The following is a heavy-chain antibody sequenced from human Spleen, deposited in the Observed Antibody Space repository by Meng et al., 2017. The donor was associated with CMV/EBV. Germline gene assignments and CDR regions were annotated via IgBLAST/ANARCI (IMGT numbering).Heavy chain of an antibody. V-gene: IGHV3-21*06. CDR2: ISSSSGYK. Sequence: GESLKISCAASGLTFSTYGMNWVRQAPGKGLEWVSSISSSSGYKYYADSVRGQFTISRDNAKNSLFLQMNSLRAEDTAVYYCAREFGSGAFDHWGQGTLVTVSS. J-gene: IGHJ4*02. CDR1: GLTFSTYG. CDR3: AREFGSGAFDH. D-gene: IGHD3-10*01.